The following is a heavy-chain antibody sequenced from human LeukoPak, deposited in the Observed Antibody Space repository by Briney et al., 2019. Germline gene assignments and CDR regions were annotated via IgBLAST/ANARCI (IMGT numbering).Heavy chain of an antibody. CDR1: GFTFSSYS. J-gene: IGHJ5*02. D-gene: IGHD6-19*01. CDR2: ISSSSSYI. Sequence: GGSLGLSCAASGFTFSSYSMNWVRQAPGKGLEWVSSISSSSSYIYYADSVKGRFTISRDNAKNSLYLQMNSLRAEDTAVYYCARDPGWEQWQNWFDPWGQGTLVTVSS. V-gene: IGHV3-21*01. CDR3: ARDPGWEQWQNWFDP.